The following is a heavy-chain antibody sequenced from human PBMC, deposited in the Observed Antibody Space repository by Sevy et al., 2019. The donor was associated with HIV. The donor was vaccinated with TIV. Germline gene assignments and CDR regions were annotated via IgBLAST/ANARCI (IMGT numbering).Heavy chain of an antibody. D-gene: IGHD2-8*01. V-gene: IGHV3-23*01. CDR2: LSGYSDIT. CDR3: AKRRNGDFDY. J-gene: IGHJ4*02. CDR1: GFTFSSHG. Sequence: GGSLRLSCATSGFTFSSHGMHWVRQAPGKGLEWVSGLSGYSDITRYADSVKGRFTVSRDNSRNTLYLQMNSLKAEDTAVYYCAKRRNGDFDYWGQGTLVTVSS.